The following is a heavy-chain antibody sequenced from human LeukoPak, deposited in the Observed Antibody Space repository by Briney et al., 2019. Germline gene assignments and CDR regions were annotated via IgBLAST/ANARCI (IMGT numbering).Heavy chain of an antibody. CDR2: TYHSGST. V-gene: IGHV4-38-2*02. D-gene: IGHD6-19*01. J-gene: IGHJ4*02. Sequence: SETLSLTCAVSGYSISSGYYWGWIRQPPGKGLEWIGSTYHSGSTYYNPSLKSRVTISVDTSKNQFSLKLSSVTAADTAVYYCARDVGYSSGWSQFDYWGQGTLVTVSS. CDR3: ARDVGYSSGWSQFDY. CDR1: GYSISSGYY.